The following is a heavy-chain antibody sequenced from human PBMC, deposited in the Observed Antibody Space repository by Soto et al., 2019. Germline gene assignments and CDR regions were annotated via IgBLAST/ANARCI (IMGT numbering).Heavy chain of an antibody. CDR3: ARDLRAAGRPGMDV. D-gene: IGHD6-13*01. V-gene: IGHV1-69*01. CDR2: FIPIFGTA. J-gene: IGHJ6*02. CDR1: GGSFSSYA. Sequence: QVQLVQSGAEVKKPGSSVKVSCKASGGSFSSYAISWVRQAPGQGLEWMGGFIPIFGTANYAQNFQGRVTITADESTSTAYMELSSLRSEDTAVYYCARDLRAAGRPGMDVWGQGTTVTVSS.